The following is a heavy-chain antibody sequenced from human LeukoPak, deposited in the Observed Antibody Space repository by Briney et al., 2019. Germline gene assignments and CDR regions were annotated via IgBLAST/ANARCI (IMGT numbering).Heavy chain of an antibody. CDR3: ARPSSLDGSGRYYIDY. Sequence: GGSLRLSCAVSGFTVSNNFMNWVRQAPGKGLEWVSVTHSDGTTYFADSVQGRFTISSDNSKNTLYLQMNSLRDEDTAVYYCARPSSLDGSGRYYIDYWGQGTLVTVSS. J-gene: IGHJ4*02. CDR1: GFTVSNNF. V-gene: IGHV3-66*01. CDR2: THSDGTT. D-gene: IGHD3-10*01.